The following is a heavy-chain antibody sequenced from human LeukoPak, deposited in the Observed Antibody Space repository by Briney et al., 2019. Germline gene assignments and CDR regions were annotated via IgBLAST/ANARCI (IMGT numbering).Heavy chain of an antibody. CDR1: GFIFSSYG. Sequence: GGSLRLSCAASGFIFSSYGMHWVRQAPGKGLDWVAFIRYDGRNKYYADSVKGRFTISRDNSKNTLYLQMNSLRAEDTAVYYCAKGGSYYDSRLDYWGQGTLVTVSS. D-gene: IGHD3-22*01. J-gene: IGHJ4*02. CDR3: AKGGSYYDSRLDY. V-gene: IGHV3-30*02. CDR2: IRYDGRNK.